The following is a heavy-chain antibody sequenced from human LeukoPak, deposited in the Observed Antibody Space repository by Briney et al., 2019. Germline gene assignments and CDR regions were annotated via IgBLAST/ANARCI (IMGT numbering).Heavy chain of an antibody. D-gene: IGHD6-19*01. Sequence: GASVKVSCKASGYTFTSYDINWVRQATGQGLEWMGWMNPNSGNTGYAQKFQGRVTMTRNTSISTAYMELSSLRSEDTAVYYCARGDSGWYYEAFDIWGQGTMVTVSS. V-gene: IGHV1-8*01. CDR3: ARGDSGWYYEAFDI. CDR2: MNPNSGNT. CDR1: GYTFTSYD. J-gene: IGHJ3*02.